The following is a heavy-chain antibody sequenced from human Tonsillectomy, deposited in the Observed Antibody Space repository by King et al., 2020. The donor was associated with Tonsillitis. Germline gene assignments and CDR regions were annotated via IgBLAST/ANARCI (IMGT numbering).Heavy chain of an antibody. CDR1: GFTFDAYT. V-gene: IGHV3-43*01. CDR2: VRRDGSWT. CDR3: AKEASSGWPNFAN. J-gene: IGHJ4*02. Sequence: DVQLVESGGVVVQPGGSLRLSCAASGFTFDAYTMHWVRQPPGKGLEWVSLVRRDGSWTNYVDSVKGRFTISRDNSKNSLYLQMNSLRTEDTAFYYCAKEASSGWPNFANWGQGTLVTVSS. D-gene: IGHD6-19*01.